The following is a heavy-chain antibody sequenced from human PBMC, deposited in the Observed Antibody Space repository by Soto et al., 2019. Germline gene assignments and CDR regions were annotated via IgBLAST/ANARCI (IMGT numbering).Heavy chain of an antibody. CDR1: GFTFSSYG. CDR3: AKGQGYYYDSSGYYTPHYYGMDV. V-gene: IGHV3-48*03. J-gene: IGHJ6*02. Sequence: GGSLRLSCVASGFTFSSYGMNWVRQGPGKGLEWLSFISKSGTTTYCADSVKGRFTISRDNAKNSLYLQMNSLRAEDTAVYYCAKGQGYYYDSSGYYTPHYYGMDVWGQGTTVTVSS. D-gene: IGHD3-22*01. CDR2: ISKSGTTT.